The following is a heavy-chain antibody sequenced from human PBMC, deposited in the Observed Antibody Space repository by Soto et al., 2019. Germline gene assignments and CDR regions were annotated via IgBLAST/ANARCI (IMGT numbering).Heavy chain of an antibody. CDR3: ARPRVPPITGTTPHAFDI. J-gene: IGHJ3*02. V-gene: IGHV1-69*01. CDR1: GGTYRSYA. Sequence: QVQLVQSGPEVKEPGSSVKVSCKASGGTYRSYAITWVRQAPAHGLESMGGIIPIFGTVNYAKKFQGRVTITADESTSTGYMELSSLRSDDTAVYYCARPRVPPITGTTPHAFDIWGQGTEVTVSS. D-gene: IGHD1-20*01. CDR2: IIPIFGTV.